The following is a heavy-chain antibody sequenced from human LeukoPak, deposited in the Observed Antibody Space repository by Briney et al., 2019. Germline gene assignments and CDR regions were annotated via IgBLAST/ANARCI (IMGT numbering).Heavy chain of an antibody. D-gene: IGHD1/OR15-1a*01. CDR1: GFTSSSYD. V-gene: IGHV3-13*03. Sequence: GGSLRLSCAACGFTSSSYDMHWVRQATGKGLEWVSAIGTAGDTYYPGSVRGQFTISRENAKNSLYLQMNSLRAEDTALYYCAKEHGGIDAFDIWGQGTMVTVSS. J-gene: IGHJ3*02. CDR2: IGTAGDT. CDR3: AKEHGGIDAFDI.